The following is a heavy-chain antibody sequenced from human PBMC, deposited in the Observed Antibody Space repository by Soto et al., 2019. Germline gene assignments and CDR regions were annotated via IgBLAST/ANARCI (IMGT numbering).Heavy chain of an antibody. V-gene: IGHV4-59*01. Sequence: PSETLSLTCTVSGGSISSYYWSWIRQPPGKGLEWIGYIYYSGSTNYNPSLKSRVTISVDTSKNQFSLKLSSVTAADTAVYYCARDTRLFFGRNKPGGMDVWGQGTTVTV. J-gene: IGHJ6*02. CDR3: ARDTRLFFGRNKPGGMDV. D-gene: IGHD3-3*01. CDR1: GGSISSYY. CDR2: IYYSGST.